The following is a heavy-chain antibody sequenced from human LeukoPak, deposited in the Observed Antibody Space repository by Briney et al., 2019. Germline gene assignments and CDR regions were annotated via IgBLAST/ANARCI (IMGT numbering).Heavy chain of an antibody. CDR2: ISFSSTHI. D-gene: IGHD2-15*01. CDR1: GFIFSNYG. CDR3: ARGGGSWKANYYFDY. Sequence: GGSLRLSCAASGFIFSNYGMSWVRQAPGKGLECVSSISFSSTHIYYADSIQGRFTISRDNAENSLYLQMNSLRAEDTAVYYCARGGGSWKANYYFDYWGQGTLVTVSS. J-gene: IGHJ4*02. V-gene: IGHV3-21*06.